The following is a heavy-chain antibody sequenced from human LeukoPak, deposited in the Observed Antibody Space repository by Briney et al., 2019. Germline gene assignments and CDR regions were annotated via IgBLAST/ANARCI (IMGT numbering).Heavy chain of an antibody. Sequence: PGGSLRLSCAASGVTFSSNAMHWVRQAPGKGLEWVAVIWYDGTNKYYADSVKGRFTISRDSSKNTLYLQMNSLRAEDTAVYYCARAAYDNSGYLALWGQGTLVTVSS. J-gene: IGHJ4*02. CDR3: ARAAYDNSGYLAL. D-gene: IGHD3-22*01. V-gene: IGHV3-33*08. CDR2: IWYDGTNK. CDR1: GVTFSSNA.